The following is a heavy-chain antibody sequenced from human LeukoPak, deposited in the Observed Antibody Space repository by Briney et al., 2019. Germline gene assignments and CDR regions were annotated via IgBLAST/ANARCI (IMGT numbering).Heavy chain of an antibody. Sequence: PGGSLRLSCAASGFTFSSYAMSWVRQAPGKGLEWVSAISGSGGSTYYADSVKGRFTISRDNSKNTLYLQMNSLRPEDTGVYYCVKDSRGGSYLGPTEYWGQGTLVTVSS. J-gene: IGHJ4*02. CDR3: VKDSRGGSYLGPTEY. D-gene: IGHD1-26*01. CDR2: ISGSGGST. CDR1: GFTFSSYA. V-gene: IGHV3-23*01.